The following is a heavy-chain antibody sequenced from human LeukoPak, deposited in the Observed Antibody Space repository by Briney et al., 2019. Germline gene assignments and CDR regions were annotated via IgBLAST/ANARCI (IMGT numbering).Heavy chain of an antibody. CDR1: GGSFTGYH. CDR3: ARGSEIAAAGTGFYFDN. D-gene: IGHD6-13*01. CDR2: VNHSGGT. V-gene: IGHV4-34*01. Sequence: PSETLSLTCAVYGGSFTGYHWSWIRQPPGKGLEWIGEVNHSGGTNYNPSPKSRVTISVDTSKNQFSLRLSSVTAADTAFYYCARGSEIAAAGTGFYFDNWGQGTLVTVSS. J-gene: IGHJ4*02.